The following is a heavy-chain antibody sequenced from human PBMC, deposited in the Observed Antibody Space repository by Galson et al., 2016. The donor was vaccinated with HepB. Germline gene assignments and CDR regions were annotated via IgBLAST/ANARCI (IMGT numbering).Heavy chain of an antibody. Sequence: ETLSLTCTVSGGSVSSGSYYWSWIWQPPGKGLEWIGYIYYTGSTNYNPSLKSRVTISVDTSKNQFSLKLRSVTAADTAVYYCARVDYYGSGRAYYFDSWGQGRLVTVSS. CDR3: ARVDYYGSGRAYYFDS. CDR2: IYYTGST. CDR1: GGSVSSGSYY. J-gene: IGHJ4*02. V-gene: IGHV4-61*01. D-gene: IGHD3-10*01.